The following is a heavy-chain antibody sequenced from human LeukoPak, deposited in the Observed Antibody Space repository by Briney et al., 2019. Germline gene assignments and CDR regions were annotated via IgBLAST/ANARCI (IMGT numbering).Heavy chain of an antibody. Sequence: SETLSLTCTVSGGSISSSSYYWGWIRQPPGKGLEWIGSIYYSGSTYYNPSLKSRVTISVDTSKNQFSLKLSSVTAADTAVYYCAGGRLYSSEYYFDYRGQGTLVTVSS. D-gene: IGHD6-19*01. V-gene: IGHV4-39*07. CDR3: AGGRLYSSEYYFDY. CDR1: GGSISSSSYY. CDR2: IYYSGST. J-gene: IGHJ4*02.